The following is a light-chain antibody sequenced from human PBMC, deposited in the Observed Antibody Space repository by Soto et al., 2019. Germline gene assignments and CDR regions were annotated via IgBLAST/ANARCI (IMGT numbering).Light chain of an antibody. CDR3: QQYYSTPWT. CDR2: WAS. V-gene: IGKV4-1*01. CDR1: HSVVYSSNNMNY. Sequence: DVVLTQSPDSLAVSLGEWATIICESSHSVVYSSNNMNYLAWYQQKAGQPPKLLIYWASTRESGVPDRFGGSGSGTEFALTFNSLQAEDVAVYYGQQYYSTPWTFGQGTKVDIK. J-gene: IGKJ1*01.